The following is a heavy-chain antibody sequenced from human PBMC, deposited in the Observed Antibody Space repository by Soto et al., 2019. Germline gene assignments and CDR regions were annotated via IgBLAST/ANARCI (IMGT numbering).Heavy chain of an antibody. V-gene: IGHV4-34*01. CDR2: INHSGST. D-gene: IGHD3-3*01. J-gene: IGHJ6*03. CDR3: AITYDFWSGYSYYYMDV. Sequence: KPSETLSLTCAVYGGSFSGYYWSWIRQPPGKGLEWIGEINHSGSTNSNPSLKSRVTISVDTSKNQFSLKLSSVTAADTAVYYCAITYDFWSGYSYYYMDVWGKGTTVTVSS. CDR1: GGSFSGYY.